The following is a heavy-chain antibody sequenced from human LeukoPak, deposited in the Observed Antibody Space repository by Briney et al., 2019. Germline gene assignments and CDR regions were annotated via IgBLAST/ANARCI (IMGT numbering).Heavy chain of an antibody. J-gene: IGHJ4*02. CDR3: AVGTGYYFDL. Sequence: GESLKISCQGSGYSFPNYWISWVRQLPGKGLECMGIIYPGDSDARYSPSFQGQVTISADKSITTAYLQWSSLKASDTAMYYCAVGTGYYFDLWGQGTLVTVSS. V-gene: IGHV5-51*01. CDR1: GYSFPNYW. CDR2: IYPGDSDA. D-gene: IGHD3/OR15-3a*01.